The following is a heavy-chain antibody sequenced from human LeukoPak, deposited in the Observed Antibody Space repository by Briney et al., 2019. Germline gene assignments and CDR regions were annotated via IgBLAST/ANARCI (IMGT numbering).Heavy chain of an antibody. CDR1: GFTFSSYA. CDR2: ISYDGSNK. CDR3: ARATNNYGSGSYPPDY. V-gene: IGHV3-30-3*01. D-gene: IGHD3-10*01. Sequence: GGSLRLSCAASGFTFSSYAMHWVRQAPGKGLEWVAVISYDGSNKYYADSVKGRFTISRDNSKNTLYLQMNSLRAEDTAVYYCARATNNYGSGSYPPDYWGQGTLVTVSS. J-gene: IGHJ4*02.